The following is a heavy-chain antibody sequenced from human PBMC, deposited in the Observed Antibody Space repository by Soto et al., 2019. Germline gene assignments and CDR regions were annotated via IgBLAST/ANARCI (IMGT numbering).Heavy chain of an antibody. D-gene: IGHD3-10*01. CDR2: ISSSSSTI. CDR3: ARGFGVTSIDY. J-gene: IGHJ4*02. V-gene: IGHV3-48*01. Sequence: GVSLRLSCAASGFTFSSYSMNWVRQAPGKGLEWVSYISSSSSTIYYADSVKGRFTISRDNAKNSLYLQMNSLRAEDTAVYYCARGFGVTSIDYWRQGTLVTVSS. CDR1: GFTFSSYS.